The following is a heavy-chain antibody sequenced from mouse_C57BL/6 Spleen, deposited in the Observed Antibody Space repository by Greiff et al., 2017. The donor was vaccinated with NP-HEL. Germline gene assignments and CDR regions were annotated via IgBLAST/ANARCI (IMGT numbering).Heavy chain of an antibody. V-gene: IGHV1-80*01. CDR2: IYPGDGDT. Sequence: VQLQQSGAELVKPGASVKISCKASGYAFSSYWMNWVKQRPGKGLEWIGQIYPGDGDTNYNGKFKGKATLTADKSSSTAYMQLSSLTSEDSAVYFCARFYYYGSSYVDAMDYWGQGTSVTVSS. J-gene: IGHJ4*01. D-gene: IGHD1-1*01. CDR1: GYAFSSYW. CDR3: ARFYYYGSSYVDAMDY.